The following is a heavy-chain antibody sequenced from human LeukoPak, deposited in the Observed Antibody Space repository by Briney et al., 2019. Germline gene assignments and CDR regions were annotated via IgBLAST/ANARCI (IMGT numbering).Heavy chain of an antibody. Sequence: PGGSLRLSCAASGFTFSSYSMNWVRQAPGKGLEWVSYISSSSRPIYYADSVKGRFTISRDNAKNSLYLQMNSLRAEDTAVYYCARDTDISFLSGWLKWDAFDIWGQGTMVTVSS. J-gene: IGHJ3*02. CDR2: ISSSSRPI. CDR3: ARDTDISFLSGWLKWDAFDI. V-gene: IGHV3-48*01. D-gene: IGHD6-19*01. CDR1: GFTFSSYS.